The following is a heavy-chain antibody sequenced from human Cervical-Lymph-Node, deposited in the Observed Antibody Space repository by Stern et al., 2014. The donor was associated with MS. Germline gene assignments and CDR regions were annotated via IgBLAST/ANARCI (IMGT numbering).Heavy chain of an antibody. CDR2: VLPVFDAL. CDR1: GGTFNTYI. J-gene: IGHJ6*02. CDR3: ARVPPDDGYYYYGLDV. Sequence: VKLVESGAEVKKPGSSVKVSCKASGGTFNTYILNWVRQAPGQGLERMGGVLPVFDALMYAQNFQGRVTITADESSSTASMELSSLRSDDTAVYYCARVPPDDGYYYYGLDVWGQGTTVTVSS. D-gene: IGHD1-1*01. V-gene: IGHV1-69*01.